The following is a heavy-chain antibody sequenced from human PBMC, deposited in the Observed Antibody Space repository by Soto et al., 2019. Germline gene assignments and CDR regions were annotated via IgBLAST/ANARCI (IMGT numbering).Heavy chain of an antibody. CDR3: AKDSSPTVSTVYYYGMDV. CDR2: ISYDGSNK. CDR1: GFTFSSYG. Sequence: QVQLVEAGGGVVQPGRSLILSCAASGFTFSSYGMHWVRQAPGKGLEWVAVISYDGSNKYYAESVQGRFTIYRDKSKNTLYLHMNSLRADDTDVYYCAKDSSPTVSTVYYYGMDVWGQGTTVTVSS. V-gene: IGHV3-30*18. D-gene: IGHD4-17*01. J-gene: IGHJ6*02.